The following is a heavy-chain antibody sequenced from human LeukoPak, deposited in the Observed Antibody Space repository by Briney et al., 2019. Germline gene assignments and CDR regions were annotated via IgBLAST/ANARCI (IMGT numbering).Heavy chain of an antibody. J-gene: IGHJ4*02. D-gene: IGHD3-22*01. V-gene: IGHV3-74*01. CDR3: ARVGSGYYDY. CDR2: VTSDGSTT. Sequence: GGSLRLSCAASGFTFRNSWMHWVRHAPGKGLVWVSRVTSDGSTTSYADSVKGRFTISRDNAKNTLYLQMNSLRAEDTAVYYCARVGSGYYDYWGQGTLVTVSS. CDR1: GFTFRNSW.